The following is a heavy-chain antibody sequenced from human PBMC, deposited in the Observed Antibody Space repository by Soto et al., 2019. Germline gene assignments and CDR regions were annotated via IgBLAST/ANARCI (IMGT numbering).Heavy chain of an antibody. CDR1: GDAITTKNVY. D-gene: IGHD3-22*01. CDR3: ARQFDSSGYYYLSSFDY. V-gene: IGHV4-39*01. CDR2: VYYLETT. J-gene: IGHJ4*02. Sequence: QLQLQESGPGLVKPSGTLSLTCAVSGDAITTKNVYWAWIRQPPGRGLEWIGNVYYLETTHYNPSLKGRVSISVDTSRNQFSLRMTSVTAADTAMYYCARQFDSSGYYYLSSFDYWGQGALVAVSS.